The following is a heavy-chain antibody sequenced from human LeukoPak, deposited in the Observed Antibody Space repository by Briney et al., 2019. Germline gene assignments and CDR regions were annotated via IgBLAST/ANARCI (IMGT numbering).Heavy chain of an antibody. CDR2: INSDGSST. CDR3: ARDRPGSHAFDI. Sequence: GGSLRLSCAASGFTFSTYWIHWVRQAPGKGLVWVSRINSDGSSTVYVDSVKGRFTISRDNAKNTLYLQMNSLRDEDTAVYYCARDRPGSHAFDIWGQGTMVTVSS. V-gene: IGHV3-74*01. J-gene: IGHJ3*02. D-gene: IGHD3-10*01. CDR1: GFTFSTYW.